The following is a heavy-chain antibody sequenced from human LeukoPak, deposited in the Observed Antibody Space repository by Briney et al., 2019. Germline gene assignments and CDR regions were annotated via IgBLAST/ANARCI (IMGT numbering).Heavy chain of an antibody. CDR3: ARVGIAALDYYYYMDV. Sequence: SVKVSCKASGGTFSSYTISWVRQAPGQGLEWMGRIIPILGIANYAQKFQGRVTITADKSTSTAYMELSSLRSEDTAVYYCARVGIAALDYYYYMDVWGKGTTVTVSS. D-gene: IGHD6-13*01. J-gene: IGHJ6*03. V-gene: IGHV1-69*02. CDR1: GGTFSSYT. CDR2: IIPILGIA.